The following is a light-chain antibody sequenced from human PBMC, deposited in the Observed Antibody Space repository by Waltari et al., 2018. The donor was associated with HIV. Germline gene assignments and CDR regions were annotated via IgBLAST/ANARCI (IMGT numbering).Light chain of an antibody. J-gene: IGLJ3*02. V-gene: IGLV2-23*01. CDR2: EDN. CDR1: SSAVGNYNL. Sequence: QSALTQPASLSGSPGQSITISCTGTSSAVGNYNLVSWYQQHPSHAPKLIIYEDNNRPSGAYNRLSASKSGNTASLTIFGLQPEDGADYYCCSYSGGSTYWVFGGGTKLTVL. CDR3: CSYSGGSTYWV.